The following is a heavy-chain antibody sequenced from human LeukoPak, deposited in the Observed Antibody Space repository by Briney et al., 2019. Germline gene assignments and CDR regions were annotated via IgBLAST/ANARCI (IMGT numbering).Heavy chain of an antibody. CDR1: GFTFSSYS. V-gene: IGHV3-21*04. D-gene: IGHD3-10*01. J-gene: IGHJ4*02. Sequence: GGSLRLSCAASGFTFSSYSMNWVRQAPGKGLEWVSSISSSSSYIYYADSVKGRFTISRDNAKNSLYLQMNSLRAEDTAVYYCARVNLGSLGRDYWGQGTLVTVSS. CDR2: ISSSSSYI. CDR3: ARVNLGSLGRDY.